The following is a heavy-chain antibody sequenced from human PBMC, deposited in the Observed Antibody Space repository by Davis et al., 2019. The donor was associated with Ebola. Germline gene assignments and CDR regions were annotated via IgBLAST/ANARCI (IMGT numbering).Heavy chain of an antibody. Sequence: GESLKISCAASGFTFDDYAMHWVRQAPGKGLEWVSLISGDGGSTYYADSVKGRFTISRDNSKNSLYLQMNSLRTEDTALYYCAKDRDHYFDYWGQGTLVTVSS. CDR3: AKDRDHYFDY. J-gene: IGHJ4*02. V-gene: IGHV3-43*02. CDR1: GFTFDDYA. CDR2: ISGDGGST.